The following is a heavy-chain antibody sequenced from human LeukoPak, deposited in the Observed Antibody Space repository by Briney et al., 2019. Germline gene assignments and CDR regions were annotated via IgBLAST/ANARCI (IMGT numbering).Heavy chain of an antibody. CDR3: AKWGPHCVGDYCPALDS. V-gene: IGHV1-18*01. J-gene: IGHJ4*02. CDR2: ISAYNGNT. CDR1: GYTFTSYG. D-gene: IGHD2-21*02. Sequence: GASVKVSCKASGYTFTSYGISWVRQAPGQGLEWMGWISAYNGNTNYAQKLQGRVTMTTDTSTSTAYMELRSLRSDDTAVYYCAKWGPHCVGDYCPALDSWGQGTLVTVSS.